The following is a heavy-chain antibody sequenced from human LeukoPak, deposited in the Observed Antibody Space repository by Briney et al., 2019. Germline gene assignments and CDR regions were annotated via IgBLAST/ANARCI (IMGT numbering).Heavy chain of an antibody. CDR1: GGSFSGYY. V-gene: IGHV4-34*01. Sequence: SETPSLTCAVYGGSFSGYYWSWNRQPPGKGLEWIGEINHSGSTNYNPSLKSRVTISVDTSKNQFSLKLSSVTAADTAVYYCAREPYHDSSGYQDYWGQGTLVTVSS. CDR3: AREPYHDSSGYQDY. J-gene: IGHJ4*02. D-gene: IGHD3-22*01. CDR2: INHSGST.